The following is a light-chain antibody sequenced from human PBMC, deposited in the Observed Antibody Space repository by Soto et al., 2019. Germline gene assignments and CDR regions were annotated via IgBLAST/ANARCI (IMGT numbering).Light chain of an antibody. CDR2: ATS. CDR1: QSIRTY. J-gene: IGKJ2*01. Sequence: DIQMTQSPSSLSASVGDRVTITCRAGQSIRTYLNWYQQKPGKAPKLLIYATSNLQSGVPSRFSGSGSGPDFTLTISSLQPGDSATYFCQQSYSTPPEYTFGQGTKLEIK. V-gene: IGKV1-39*01. CDR3: QQSYSTPPEYT.